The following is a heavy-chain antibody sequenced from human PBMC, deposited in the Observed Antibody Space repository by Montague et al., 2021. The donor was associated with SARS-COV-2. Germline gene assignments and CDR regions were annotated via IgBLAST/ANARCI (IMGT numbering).Heavy chain of an antibody. J-gene: IGHJ4*02. CDR3: ASSYCGGDCY. Sequence: TLSLTCTVSGGSISYGGYFWTWIRQPAGKGLEWIGRIHTSGSTNYNPSLKSRVAISIDTSKDQFSLELSSVTAADTAVYYCASSYCGGDCYSGQGTLVTVSS. V-gene: IGHV4-61*02. CDR2: IHTSGST. D-gene: IGHD2-21*02. CDR1: GGSISYGGYF.